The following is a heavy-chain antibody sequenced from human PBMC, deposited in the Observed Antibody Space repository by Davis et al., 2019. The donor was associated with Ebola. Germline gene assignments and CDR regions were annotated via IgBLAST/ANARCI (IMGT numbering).Heavy chain of an antibody. Sequence: ASVKVSCKASGYTFTSYGISWVRQAPGQGLEWMGWISAYNGNTNYAQKLQGRVTMTTDTSTSTAYMELRSLRSDDTAVYYCARDLFDFWSGYYTPYYYGMDVWGQGTTVTVSS. CDR1: GYTFTSYG. CDR3: ARDLFDFWSGYYTPYYYGMDV. CDR2: ISAYNGNT. J-gene: IGHJ6*02. V-gene: IGHV1-18*01. D-gene: IGHD3-3*01.